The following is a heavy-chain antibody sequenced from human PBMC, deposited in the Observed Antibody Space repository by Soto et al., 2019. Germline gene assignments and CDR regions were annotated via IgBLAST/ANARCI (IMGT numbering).Heavy chain of an antibody. J-gene: IGHJ6*02. CDR1: VYTLTELS. CDR2: FDPEDGET. Sequence: GASVKVSCKVSVYTLTELSMHWVRQAPGKGLEWMGGFDPEDGETIYAQKFQGRVTMTEDTSTDTAYMELSSLRSEDTAVYYCATNRYYYGSGSYYNPLGYYYGMDVWGQGTTVTVSS. CDR3: ATNRYYYGSGSYYNPLGYYYGMDV. V-gene: IGHV1-24*01. D-gene: IGHD3-10*01.